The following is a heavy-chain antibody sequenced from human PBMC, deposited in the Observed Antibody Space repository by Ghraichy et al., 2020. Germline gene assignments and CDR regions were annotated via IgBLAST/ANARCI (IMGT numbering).Heavy chain of an antibody. J-gene: IGHJ4*02. Sequence: SETLSLTCTVSGGSISSGDYYWSWIRQPPGKGLEWIGYIYYSGSTYYNPSLKSRVTISVDTSKNQFSLKLSSVTAADTAVYYCAREGPKDYYDSSGYWGSFDYWGQGTLVTVSS. V-gene: IGHV4-30-4*01. CDR1: GGSISSGDYY. CDR2: IYYSGST. D-gene: IGHD3-22*01. CDR3: AREGPKDYYDSSGYWGSFDY.